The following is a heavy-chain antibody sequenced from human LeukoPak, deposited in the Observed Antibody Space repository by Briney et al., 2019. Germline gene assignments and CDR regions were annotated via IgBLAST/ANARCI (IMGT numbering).Heavy chain of an antibody. Sequence: GGSLRLSCAASGFTFSSYGMHWVRQAPGKGLEWVAVISYDGSNKYYADSVKGRFTISRDNSKNTLYLQMNSLRAEDTAVYYCAKDHFDYWGQGSLVTVTS. CDR3: AKDHFDY. J-gene: IGHJ4*02. V-gene: IGHV3-30*18. CDR1: GFTFSSYG. CDR2: ISYDGSNK.